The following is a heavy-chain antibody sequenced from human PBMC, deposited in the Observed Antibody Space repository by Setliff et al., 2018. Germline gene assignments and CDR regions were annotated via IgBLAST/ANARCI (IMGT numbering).Heavy chain of an antibody. J-gene: IGHJ4*02. V-gene: IGHV1-2*06. D-gene: IGHD3-9*01. CDR3: ARGPSNYDLLTGCDC. CDR2: INPNSGGT. CDR1: GYTFSGYY. Sequence: ASVKVSCKASGYTFSGYYMHWVRQAPGQGLEWMGRINPNSGGTNYAQKFQGRVTMTSDSSISTAYMELSGLRSDDSAVYYCARGPSNYDLLTGCDCWGQGTLVTV.